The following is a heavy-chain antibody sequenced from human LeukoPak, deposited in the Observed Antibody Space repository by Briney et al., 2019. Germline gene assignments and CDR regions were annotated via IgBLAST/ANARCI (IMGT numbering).Heavy chain of an antibody. J-gene: IGHJ4*02. CDR3: ARVDYYGSGAIDY. CDR2: IYHSGST. Sequence: SEPLSHTCALSGVSISSGGYSWSWIRQPPGKGLEWIGYIYHSGSTYYNPCLKGRVTISEDRSKNQFSLKLSSVTAADTAVYYCARVDYYGSGAIDYWGQGTLVTVSS. CDR1: GVSISSGGYS. D-gene: IGHD3-10*01. V-gene: IGHV4-30-2*01.